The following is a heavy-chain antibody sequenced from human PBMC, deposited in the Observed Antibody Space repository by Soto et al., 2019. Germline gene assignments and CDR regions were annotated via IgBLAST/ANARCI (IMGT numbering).Heavy chain of an antibody. D-gene: IGHD2-8*02. CDR3: XXXXXGTGRYFFHD. J-gene: IGHJ4*02. CDR2: ISASGGST. CDR1: GFTSSSCA. V-gene: IGHV3-23*01. Sequence: EVQLLDSGGGLVQPGGSLRLSCVASGFTSSSCAMRWVRQAPGKGLEWVSGISASGGSTYYADXVKGRFTISRDNSKXXXXXXXXXXXXXXXXXXXXXXXXXGTGRYFFHDWGQGTLVTVSS.